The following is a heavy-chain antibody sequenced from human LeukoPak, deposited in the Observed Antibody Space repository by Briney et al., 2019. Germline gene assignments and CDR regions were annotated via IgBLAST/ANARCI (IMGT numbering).Heavy chain of an antibody. J-gene: IGHJ4*02. CDR3: ARDYRDYVWGSYRPKYYFDY. CDR2: INPSGGST. Sequence: ASVKVSCKASGYTFTSYYMHWVRQAPGRGLEWMGIINPSGGSTSYAQKFQGRVTMTRDTSTSTVYMELSSLRSEDTAVYYCARDYRDYVWGSYRPKYYFDYWGQGTLVTVSS. CDR1: GYTFTSYY. V-gene: IGHV1-46*01. D-gene: IGHD3-16*02.